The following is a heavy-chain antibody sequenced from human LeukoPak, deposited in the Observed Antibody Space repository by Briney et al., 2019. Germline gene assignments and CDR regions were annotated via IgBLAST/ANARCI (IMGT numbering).Heavy chain of an antibody. D-gene: IGHD5-12*01. CDR3: ARERSTSGYYLAY. J-gene: IGHJ4*02. Sequence: GGSLRLSCAVPGFSVSTKYMNWVRQAPGKGLEWVSVLYTSGTTYYADSVKGRFSISRDSSDNTLYLQMNSLRVEDTGVYYCARERSTSGYYLAYWGQGTLVTVSS. CDR1: GFSVSTKY. CDR2: LYTSGTT. V-gene: IGHV3-66*01.